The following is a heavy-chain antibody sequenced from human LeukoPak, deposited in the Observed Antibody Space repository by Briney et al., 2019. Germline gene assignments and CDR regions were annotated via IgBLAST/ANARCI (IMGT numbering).Heavy chain of an antibody. CDR2: IYYSGST. Sequence: SETLSLTCAVSGGSISSYYWSWIRQSPGKGLEWIGYIYYSGSTNYNPSLKSRVTISVDTSKNQFSLKLSSVTAADTAVYYCARADYYYDSSGGAFDIWGQGTMVTVSS. D-gene: IGHD3-22*01. V-gene: IGHV4-59*01. J-gene: IGHJ3*02. CDR3: ARADYYYDSSGGAFDI. CDR1: GGSISSYY.